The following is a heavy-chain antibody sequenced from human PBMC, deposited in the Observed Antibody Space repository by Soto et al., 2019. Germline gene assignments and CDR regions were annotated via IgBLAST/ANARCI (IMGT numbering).Heavy chain of an antibody. V-gene: IGHV3-21*01. CDR3: ARDGECSGGYCFGYYYYGLDV. CDR2: ISSSSSYI. J-gene: IGHJ6*02. CDR1: GFTFRSYS. D-gene: IGHD2-15*01. Sequence: EVQLVESGGGLVKPGGSLRLSCAASGFTFRSYSMNWVRQAPGKGLEWVSSISSSSSYIYYADSVKGRFTISRDNAQNSLYLQMNSLRAEDTAVYYCARDGECSGGYCFGYYYYGLDVWGQGTTVTVSS.